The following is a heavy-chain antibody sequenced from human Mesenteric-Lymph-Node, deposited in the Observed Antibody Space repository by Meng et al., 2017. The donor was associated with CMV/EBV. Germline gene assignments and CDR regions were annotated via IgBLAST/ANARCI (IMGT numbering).Heavy chain of an antibody. V-gene: IGHV3-30*02. J-gene: IGHJ4*02. CDR1: GFTFSSYG. Sequence: GGSLRLSCAASGFTFSSYGMHWVRQAPGKGLEWVAFIRYDGSHKFYADSVKGRFTISRDNAKNSLYLQMNSLRAEDTAVYYFARDPYGDYYFDYWGQGTLVTVSS. CDR2: IRYDGSHK. CDR3: ARDPYGDYYFDY. D-gene: IGHD4-17*01.